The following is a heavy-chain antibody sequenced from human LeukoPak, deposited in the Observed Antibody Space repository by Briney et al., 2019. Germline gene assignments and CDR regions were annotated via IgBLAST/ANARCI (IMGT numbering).Heavy chain of an antibody. V-gene: IGHV3-21*01. D-gene: IGHD2-15*01. CDR1: GFTFSSYS. Sequence: PGGSLRLSCAASGFTFSSYSMNWVRQAPGKGLEWVSSISSSGSYIYYADSVKGRFTISRDNAKNSLYLQMNSLRAEDTAVYYCARDVGADVWGQGTTVTVSS. J-gene: IGHJ6*02. CDR3: ARDVGADV. CDR2: ISSSGSYI.